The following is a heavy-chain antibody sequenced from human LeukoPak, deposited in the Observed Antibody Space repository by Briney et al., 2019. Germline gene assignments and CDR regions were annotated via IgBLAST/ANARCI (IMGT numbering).Heavy chain of an antibody. CDR3: ASYTANDAFDI. J-gene: IGHJ3*02. D-gene: IGHD3-16*02. CDR2: IVVGSGSP. Sequence: SVKVSCKASGFTFINSAMLWVRQARGQRLEWIGWIVVGSGSPNYAQKFQERVTITRDMSTSTAYMDLSSLRSEDTAVYYCASYTANDAFDIWGQGTMVTVSS. CDR1: GFTFINSA. V-gene: IGHV1-58*02.